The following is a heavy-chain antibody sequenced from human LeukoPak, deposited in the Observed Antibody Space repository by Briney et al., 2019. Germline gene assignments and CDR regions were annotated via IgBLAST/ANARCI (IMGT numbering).Heavy chain of an antibody. Sequence: GGSLRLSCAASGFTFDDYAMHWVRQAPGKGLEWVSGISWNSGSIGYADSVKGRFTISRDNAKNSLYLQMNSLRAEDTALYYCAKAYDSSGRAEYFQHWGQGTLVTVSS. CDR3: AKAYDSSGRAEYFQH. D-gene: IGHD3-22*01. J-gene: IGHJ1*01. V-gene: IGHV3-9*01. CDR1: GFTFDDYA. CDR2: ISWNSGSI.